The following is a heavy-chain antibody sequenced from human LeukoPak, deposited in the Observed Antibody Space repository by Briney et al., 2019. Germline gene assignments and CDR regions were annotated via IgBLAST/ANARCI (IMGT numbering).Heavy chain of an antibody. CDR1: GGSISSYY. J-gene: IGHJ6*03. D-gene: IGHD3-22*01. CDR2: IYYSGST. CDR3: ARSSEGRYYYDSSGYSYYYYHMDV. V-gene: IGHV4-59*01. Sequence: SETLSLTCTVSGGSISSYYWSWIRQPPGKGLEWIGYIYYSGSTSYNPSLKSRVTISVDTSKNQFSLKLGSVTAADTAVYYCARSSEGRYYYDSSGYSYYYYHMDVWGKGTTVTVSS.